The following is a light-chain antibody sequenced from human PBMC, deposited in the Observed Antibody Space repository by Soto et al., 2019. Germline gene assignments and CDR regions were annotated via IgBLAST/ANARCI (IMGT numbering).Light chain of an antibody. V-gene: IGLV2-14*01. CDR3: SSYTGSNTLV. CDR1: SSDVGGYNY. Sequence: QSALTQPASVSGSPGQSITISCTGSSSDVGGYNYVSWYQQHPGKSPKLMIYEVNNRPSGVSHRFSGSKSGNTASLTISGLQDEDEADYYCSSYTGSNTLVFGGGTKLTVL. CDR2: EVN. J-gene: IGLJ3*02.